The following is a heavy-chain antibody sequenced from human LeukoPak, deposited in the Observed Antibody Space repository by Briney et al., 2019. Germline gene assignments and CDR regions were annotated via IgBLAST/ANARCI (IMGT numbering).Heavy chain of an antibody. Sequence: GGSLRLSCAASGFTFSSYSMNWVRQAPGKGLEWVSYISSSSSTIYYSDSVKGRFTISRDNAKNSLYLQMNSLRAEDTAVYYCARGRGYSYGYFDYWGQGTLVTVSS. CDR2: ISSSSSTI. D-gene: IGHD5-18*01. J-gene: IGHJ4*02. CDR1: GFTFSSYS. CDR3: ARGRGYSYGYFDY. V-gene: IGHV3-48*01.